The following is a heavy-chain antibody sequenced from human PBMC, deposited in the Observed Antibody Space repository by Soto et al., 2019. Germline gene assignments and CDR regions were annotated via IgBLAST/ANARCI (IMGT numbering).Heavy chain of an antibody. CDR2: IYYSGST. CDR3: ARSLAAAVNYFDY. Sequence: SETLSLTCTVSGGSISSGGYYWSWIRQHPGKGLEWFGYIYYSGSTYYNPSLKSRVTISVDTSRNQFSLKLSSVTAADTAVYYCARSLAAAVNYFDYWGQGTLVTVSS. J-gene: IGHJ4*02. CDR1: GGSISSGGYY. V-gene: IGHV4-31*03. D-gene: IGHD6-13*01.